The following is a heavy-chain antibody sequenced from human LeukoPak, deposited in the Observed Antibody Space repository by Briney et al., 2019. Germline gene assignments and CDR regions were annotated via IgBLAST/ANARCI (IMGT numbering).Heavy chain of an antibody. J-gene: IGHJ4*02. CDR3: ARAGYSFDSGYYFDY. V-gene: IGHV4-59*08. D-gene: IGHD5-12*01. CDR1: GGSISSYY. CDR2: INYSGST. Sequence: SETLSLTCAVSGGSISSYYWSWIRQPPEKGLEWIGYINYSGSTGYNPSLKSRVTTSVDTSKNQFSLKLSSVTAADTALYYCARAGYSFDSGYYFDYWGQGTLVTVSS.